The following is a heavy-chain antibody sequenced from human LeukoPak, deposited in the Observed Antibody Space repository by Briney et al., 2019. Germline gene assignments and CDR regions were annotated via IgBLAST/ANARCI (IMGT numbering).Heavy chain of an antibody. J-gene: IGHJ6*03. CDR3: ARVCTNGVCGRLDHPNYYMDV. V-gene: IGHV7-4-1*02. CDR1: GYTFTSYA. CDR2: INTNTGNL. Sequence: ASVKVSCKASGYTFTSYAMNWVRQAPGQGLEWMGWINTNTGNLTYAQGFTGRFVFSLDTSVSTAYLQISSLKAEDTAVYYCARVCTNGVCGRLDHPNYYMDVWGKGTTVTISS. D-gene: IGHD2-8*01.